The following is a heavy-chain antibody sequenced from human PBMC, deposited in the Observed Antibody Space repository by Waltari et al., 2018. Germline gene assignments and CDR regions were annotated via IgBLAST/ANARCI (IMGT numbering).Heavy chain of an antibody. CDR2: IKTNSEGATT. V-gene: IGHV3-15*01. CDR1: GFATLALNSAY. CDR3: VTDRGNFDY. Sequence: EVQLVQSGGGLVQPGGSLRPSCVVSGFATLALNSAYMSWVRQAPRGGLEWIGRIKTNSEGATTEFAAPLKGRFSISRDDSKKTLYLQLSSLEKDDTAVYYCVTDRGNFDYWGQGTLVTVSS. D-gene: IGHD6-25*01. J-gene: IGHJ4*02.